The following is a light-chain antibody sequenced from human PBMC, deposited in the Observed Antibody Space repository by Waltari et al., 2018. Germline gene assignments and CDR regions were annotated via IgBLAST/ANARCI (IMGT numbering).Light chain of an antibody. CDR2: GKD. Sequence: SSELTQDPGVSVALGQTIRFTCQGDSLRTSYASWYQPKPGQAPVLVIYGKDKRPSGIPDRISGYSSGTTSSLTITGAQAEDEADYYCSSRNGRANQVVFAGGTKVTVL. CDR1: SLRTSY. V-gene: IGLV3-19*01. J-gene: IGLJ3*02. CDR3: SSRNGRANQVV.